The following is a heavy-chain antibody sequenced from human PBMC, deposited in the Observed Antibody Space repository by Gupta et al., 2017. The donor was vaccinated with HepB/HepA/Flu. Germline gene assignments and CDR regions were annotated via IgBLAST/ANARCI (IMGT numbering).Heavy chain of an antibody. CDR1: GFTFRSYA. J-gene: IGHJ4*02. CDR2: LSGSGGTT. Sequence: EVQLLESGGGLVQPGESLRLSCAASGFTFRSYAMTWVRQAPGKGLEWVSVLSGSGGTTYYADAVKGRVTRSRDNSKNTLYRQMNSLRAEDTAVYYCAKGGRNDYTLTYFDYWGQGTLVTVSS. CDR3: AKGGRNDYTLTYFDY. D-gene: IGHD4-4*01. V-gene: IGHV3-23*01.